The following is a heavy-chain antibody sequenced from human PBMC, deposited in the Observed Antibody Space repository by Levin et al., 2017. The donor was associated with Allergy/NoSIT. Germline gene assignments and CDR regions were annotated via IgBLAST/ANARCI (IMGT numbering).Heavy chain of an antibody. J-gene: IGHJ4*02. CDR2: ISYDGSDT. CDR1: GFSFRSFG. D-gene: IGHD6-13*01. V-gene: IGHV3-30*18. CDR3: AKDVVFGTSSWSLDF. Sequence: LSLTCAASGFSFRSFGMHWARQAPGKGLEWLAVISYDGSDTYYADSVKGRFTISRDNSKNTLYLQMNSLRGEDAAVYYCAKDVVFGTSSWSLDFWGQGILVTVSS.